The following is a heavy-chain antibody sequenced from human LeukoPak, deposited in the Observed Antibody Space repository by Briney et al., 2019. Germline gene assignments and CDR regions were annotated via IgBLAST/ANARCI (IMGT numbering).Heavy chain of an antibody. J-gene: IGHJ4*02. CDR3: ARDRGYSYAFDY. CDR1: GGSISSSIYY. Sequence: PSETLSLTCAVSGGSISSSIYYWSWIRQPAGKGLEWIGRIYTSGSTNYNPSLRSRVTISIDTSKNQFSLKLNSVTAADTAVYYCARDRGYSYAFDYWGQGTLVTVSS. V-gene: IGHV4-61*02. D-gene: IGHD5-18*01. CDR2: IYTSGST.